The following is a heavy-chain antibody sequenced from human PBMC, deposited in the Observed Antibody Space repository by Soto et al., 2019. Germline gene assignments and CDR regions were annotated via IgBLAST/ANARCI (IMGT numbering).Heavy chain of an antibody. CDR1: GYSFTSYW. V-gene: IGHV5-51*01. CDR2: IYPGDSDT. J-gene: IGHJ5*02. CDR3: ARHLTTLTWEVGYWFDH. D-gene: IGHD7-27*01. Sequence: GESLKISCKGSGYSFTSYWIGWVRQMPGKGLEWMGIIYPGDSDTRYSPSFQVQVTISADKSIITAYLQWSSLKASDTAMYSCARHLTTLTWEVGYWFDHWGQGTLVTVSS.